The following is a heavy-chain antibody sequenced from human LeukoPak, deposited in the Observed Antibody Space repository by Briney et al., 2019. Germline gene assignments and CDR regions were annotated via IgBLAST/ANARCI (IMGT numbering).Heavy chain of an antibody. J-gene: IGHJ3*02. CDR2: IYYSGST. Sequence: PSETLSLTCTVSGGSISSSSYYWGWIRQPPGKGLEWIGSIYYSGSTYYNPSLKSRVTISVDTSKNQFSLKLSSVTAADTAVYYCAKGHKENTLDAFDIWGQGTMVTVSS. D-gene: IGHD2/OR15-2a*01. CDR3: AKGHKENTLDAFDI. V-gene: IGHV4-39*07. CDR1: GGSISSSSYY.